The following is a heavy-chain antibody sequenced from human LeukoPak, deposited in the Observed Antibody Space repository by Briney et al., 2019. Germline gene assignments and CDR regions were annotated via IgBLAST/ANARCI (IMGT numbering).Heavy chain of an antibody. CDR3: ARAPSQYCSGGSCQSPPDY. Sequence: GESLKISCKGSGYSFTSYWIGWVRQMPGKGLEWMGIIYPGDSDTRYSPSFQGQVTISADKSISTAYLQWSSLKASDTAMYYCARAPSQYCSGGSCQSPPDYWGQGTLVTVSS. V-gene: IGHV5-51*01. J-gene: IGHJ4*02. CDR1: GYSFTSYW. CDR2: IYPGDSDT. D-gene: IGHD2-15*01.